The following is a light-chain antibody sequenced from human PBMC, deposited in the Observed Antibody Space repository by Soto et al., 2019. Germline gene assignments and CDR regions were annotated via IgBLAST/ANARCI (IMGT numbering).Light chain of an antibody. CDR2: DAS. CDR3: QQRGA. Sequence: EIVLTQAPAILYLSTGERATLSCRASQSVSSYLAWYQQKPGQAPRLLIYDASNRATGIPARFSGSGSGTDFTLTISSLEPEDFAVYYCQQRGAFGGGTKVDIK. V-gene: IGKV3-11*01. J-gene: IGKJ4*01. CDR1: QSVSSY.